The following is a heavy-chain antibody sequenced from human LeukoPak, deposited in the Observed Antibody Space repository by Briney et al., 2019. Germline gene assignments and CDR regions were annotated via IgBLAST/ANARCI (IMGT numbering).Heavy chain of an antibody. CDR1: GGSISSSSYY. J-gene: IGHJ5*02. CDR3: ARHSPAIPNWFDP. CDR2: IYYSGST. V-gene: IGHV4-39*01. D-gene: IGHD2-2*02. Sequence: SETLSLTCTVSGGSISSSSYYWGWIRQPPGKGLEWIGSIYYSGSTYYNPSLKSRVTISVDTSKNQFSLKLSSVTAADTAVYYCARHSPAIPNWFDPWGQGTLVTVSS.